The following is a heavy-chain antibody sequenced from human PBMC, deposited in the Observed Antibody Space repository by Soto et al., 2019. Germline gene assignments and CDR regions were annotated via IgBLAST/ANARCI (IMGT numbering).Heavy chain of an antibody. J-gene: IGHJ2*01. CDR1: GFSFRDSG. V-gene: IGHV3-30*18. D-gene: IGHD2-15*01. CDR3: AKGGPDAAVFWYCDL. Sequence: QLQLVESGGGVVQPGKSVRLSCAASGFSFRDSGMHWVRQAPGKGLEWVAVVSNDDSYKYYADSVKGRFTISRDNSRNTLDLQMNSLKTEDTAMYYCAKGGPDAAVFWYCDLWGRGTLVTVSS. CDR2: VSNDDSYK.